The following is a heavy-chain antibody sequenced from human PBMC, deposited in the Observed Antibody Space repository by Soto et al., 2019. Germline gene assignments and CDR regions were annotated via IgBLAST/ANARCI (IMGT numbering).Heavy chain of an antibody. CDR1: GGTFSSYA. V-gene: IGHV1-69*01. D-gene: IGHD3-3*01. Sequence: QVQLVQSGAEVKKPGSSVKVSCKASGGTFSSYAISWVRQAPGQGLEWMGGIIPIFGTANYAQKFQGRVTITEDESTSTAYMELSSLRSEDTAVYYCATNYDFWSGYYRERYFDLWGRGTLVTVSS. CDR2: IIPIFGTA. CDR3: ATNYDFWSGYYRERYFDL. J-gene: IGHJ2*01.